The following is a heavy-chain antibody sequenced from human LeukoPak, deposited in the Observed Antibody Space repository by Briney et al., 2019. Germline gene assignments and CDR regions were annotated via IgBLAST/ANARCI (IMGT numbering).Heavy chain of an antibody. Sequence: GGSLKLSCAASGFTFSSYSMNWVRQAPGKGLEWVSSISSSSSYIYYADSVKGRFTISRDNAKNSLYLQMNSLRAEDTAVYYCASAPIVVVPAAIYYYYGMDVWGQGTTVTVSS. CDR1: GFTFSSYS. D-gene: IGHD2-2*01. J-gene: IGHJ6*02. V-gene: IGHV3-21*01. CDR2: ISSSSSYI. CDR3: ASAPIVVVPAAIYYYYGMDV.